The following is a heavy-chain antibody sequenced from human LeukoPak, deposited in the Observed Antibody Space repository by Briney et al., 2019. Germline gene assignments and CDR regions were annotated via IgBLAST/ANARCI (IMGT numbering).Heavy chain of an antibody. Sequence: GGSLRLSCVDSGFTFSRYWMSWVRQAPGKGLEWVANIKPDGREEYYVDSVKGRFTISSDNAKNSLYLQMNSLRAEDTALYYCARDRSDILTGYNDAFDFWGQGTMVTVSS. CDR1: GFTFSRYW. D-gene: IGHD3-9*01. J-gene: IGHJ3*01. CDR2: IKPDGREE. CDR3: ARDRSDILTGYNDAFDF. V-gene: IGHV3-7*01.